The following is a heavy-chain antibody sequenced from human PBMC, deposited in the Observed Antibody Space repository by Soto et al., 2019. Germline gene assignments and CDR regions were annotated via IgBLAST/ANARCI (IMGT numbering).Heavy chain of an antibody. CDR1: GFTFSSYG. V-gene: IGHV3-30*18. Sequence: GGSLRLSCAASGFTFSSYGMHWVRQAPGKGLEWVAVISYDGSNKYYADSVKGRFTISRDNSKNTLYLQMNSLRAEDTAVYYWAKDLFSVYRGKSVRPYYYYDYVMDVWGQGTTGPVSS. CDR2: ISYDGSNK. J-gene: IGHJ6*02. D-gene: IGHD2-15*01. CDR3: AKDLFSVYRGKSVRPYYYYDYVMDV.